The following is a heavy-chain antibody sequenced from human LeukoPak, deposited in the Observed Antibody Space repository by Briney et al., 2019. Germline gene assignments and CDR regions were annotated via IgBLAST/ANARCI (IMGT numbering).Heavy chain of an antibody. CDR2: ISAYNGNT. CDR3: AGGRGELSSLPFDY. Sequence: ASVKVSCKASGYTFTSYGISWVRQGPGQGLEWMGWISAYNGNTNYAQKLQGRVTMTTDTSTSTAYMELRSLRSDDTAVYYCAGGRGELSSLPFDYWGQGTLVTVSS. CDR1: GYTFTSYG. D-gene: IGHD3-16*02. V-gene: IGHV1-18*01. J-gene: IGHJ4*02.